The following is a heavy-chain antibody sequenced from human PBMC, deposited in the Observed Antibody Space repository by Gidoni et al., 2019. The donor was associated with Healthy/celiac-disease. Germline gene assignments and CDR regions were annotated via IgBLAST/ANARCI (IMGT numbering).Heavy chain of an antibody. D-gene: IGHD3-22*01. V-gene: IGHV3-9*01. CDR3: AKEGSGYYYYYYGMDV. J-gene: IGHJ6*02. Sequence: EVQLVESGGGLVQPGRSLRLSCAASGFTFDDYAMHWVRQAPGKGLELVSGISWNSGSIGYADSVKGRFTISRDNAKNSLYLQMNSLRAEDTALYYCAKEGSGYYYYYYGMDVWGQGTTVTVSS. CDR2: ISWNSGSI. CDR1: GFTFDDYA.